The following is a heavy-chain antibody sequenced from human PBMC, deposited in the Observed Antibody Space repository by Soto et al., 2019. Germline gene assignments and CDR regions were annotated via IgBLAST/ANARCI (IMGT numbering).Heavy chain of an antibody. Sequence: PSETLSLTCTVSTVAISNYKWSWIRQTPGKGLEWIGYIENSGGTSYNPSLRSRVTMSVGTSPKQFSLRLSSVTAADTAVYYCVRHVYGYPNDAFDIWGQGTMVTVSS. V-gene: IGHV4-59*08. CDR3: VRHVYGYPNDAFDI. CDR2: IENSGGT. D-gene: IGHD5-18*01. CDR1: TVAISNYK. J-gene: IGHJ3*02.